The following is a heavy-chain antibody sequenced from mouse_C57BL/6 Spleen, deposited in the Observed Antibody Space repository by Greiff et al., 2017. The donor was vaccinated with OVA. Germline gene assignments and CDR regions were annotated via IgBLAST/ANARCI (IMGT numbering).Heavy chain of an antibody. V-gene: IGHV1-7*01. CDR3: ARSYDYEIWFAY. CDR1: GYTFTSYW. Sequence: QVQLQQSGAELAKPGASVKLSCKASGYTFTSYWMHWVKQRPGQGLEWIGYINPSSGYTKYNQKFKDKATLTAYKSSSTAYMQLSSLTYEDSAVYYCARSYDYEIWFAYWGKGTLVTVSA. D-gene: IGHD2-4*01. CDR2: INPSSGYT. J-gene: IGHJ3*01.